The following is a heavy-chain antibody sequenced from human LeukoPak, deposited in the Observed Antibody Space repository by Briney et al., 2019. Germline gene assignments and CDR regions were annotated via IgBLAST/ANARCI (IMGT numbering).Heavy chain of an antibody. CDR1: GFTFSDYY. V-gene: IGHV3-11*01. D-gene: IGHD2-2*01. J-gene: IGHJ6*02. Sequence: GGSLGLSCAASGFTFSDYYMSWIRQAPGKGLEWVSYIRSSGNTIYYADSVKGRFTISRDNAKNSLYLQMNSLRAEDTAMYYCARGYQLLYNGMDVWGQGTSVTVSS. CDR3: ARGYQLLYNGMDV. CDR2: IRSSGNTI.